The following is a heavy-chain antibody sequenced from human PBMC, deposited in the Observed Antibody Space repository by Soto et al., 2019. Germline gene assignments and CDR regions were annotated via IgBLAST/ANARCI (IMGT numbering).Heavy chain of an antibody. CDR3: AKGSGYSGYGGDY. CDR1: GFTFSSYA. V-gene: IGHV3-23*04. J-gene: IGHJ4*02. Sequence: VQLVESGGGLVQPGGSLRLSCAASGFTFSSYAMSWVRQAPGKGLEWVSIISGGAGPTYYADSVKGRFTISRDNSKNTLYLQMNSLRAEDTAVYYCAKGSGYSGYGGDYWGQGTLVTVSS. D-gene: IGHD5-12*01. CDR2: ISGGAGPT.